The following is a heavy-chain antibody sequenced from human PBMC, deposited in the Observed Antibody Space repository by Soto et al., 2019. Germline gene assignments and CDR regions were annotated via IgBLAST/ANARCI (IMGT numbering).Heavy chain of an antibody. D-gene: IGHD3-16*01. CDR2: IYHSGST. J-gene: IGHJ4*02. CDR1: GGSISSGDYY. CDR3: ARDRKGGLGY. V-gene: IGHV4-30-4*02. Sequence: SESLSLTCTVSGGSISSGDYYWSWIRQPPGKGLEWIGYIYHSGSTYYNPSLKSRVTISVDTSKNRFSLKLRSVTAADTAVYYCARDRKGGLGYWVQGTLVTVSS.